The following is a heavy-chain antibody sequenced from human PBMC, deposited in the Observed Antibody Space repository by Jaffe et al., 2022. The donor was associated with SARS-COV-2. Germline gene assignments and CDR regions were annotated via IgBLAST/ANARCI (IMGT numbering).Heavy chain of an antibody. Sequence: EVQLVESAGGLVQPGGSLRLSCAASGFTFSNHWMSWVRQAPGKGLEWVANIKRDGSENHSVDSVKGRFTISRDNAKNLLYLQMNSLRTEDTAIYYCAREVRTALYSYYFMDVWGRGTTVTVSS. CDR3: AREVRTALYSYYFMDV. CDR1: GFTFSNHW. V-gene: IGHV3-7*01. CDR2: IKRDGSEN. D-gene: IGHD1-1*01. J-gene: IGHJ6*03.